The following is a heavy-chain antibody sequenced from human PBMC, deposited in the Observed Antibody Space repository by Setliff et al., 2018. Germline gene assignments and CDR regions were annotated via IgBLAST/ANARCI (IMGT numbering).Heavy chain of an antibody. CDR2: ISWNSGSI. J-gene: IGHJ4*02. D-gene: IGHD3-10*01. CDR1: GFTFDDYA. Sequence: GGSLRLSCAASGFTFDDYAMHWVRQTPGKGLEWVSGISWNSGSIGYVDSVKGRFTISRDNAKNSLYLQMNSLRAEDMALYYCAKAVDYYGSGGGFDYWGQGTLVTVSS. CDR3: AKAVDYYGSGGGFDY. V-gene: IGHV3-9*03.